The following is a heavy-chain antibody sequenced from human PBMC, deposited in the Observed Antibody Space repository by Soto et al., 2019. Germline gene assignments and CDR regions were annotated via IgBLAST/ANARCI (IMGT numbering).Heavy chain of an antibody. CDR1: GYTFTSYY. J-gene: IGHJ5*02. CDR3: ARDLELYFDWLLRNWFDP. V-gene: IGHV1-46*01. CDR2: INPSGGST. D-gene: IGHD3-9*01. Sequence: GASVKVSCKASGYTFTSYYMHWVRQAPGQGLEWMGIINPSGGSTSYAQKFQGRVTMTRDTSTSTVYMELSSLRSEDTAVYYCARDLELYFDWLLRNWFDPWGQGTLVTVSS.